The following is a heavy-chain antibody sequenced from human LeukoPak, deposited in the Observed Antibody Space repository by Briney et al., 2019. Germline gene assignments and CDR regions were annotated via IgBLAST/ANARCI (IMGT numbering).Heavy chain of an antibody. CDR3: ASYDLYSGIVDY. J-gene: IGHJ4*02. Sequence: SETLSLTCTVSGGSISSYYWSWIRQPPEKGLEWIGYIYYSGSTNHNPSLKSRVTISVDTSKNQFSLKLSSVTAADTAVYYCASYDLYSGIVDYWGQGTLVTVSS. CDR2: IYYSGST. CDR1: GGSISSYY. D-gene: IGHD3-22*01. V-gene: IGHV4-59*12.